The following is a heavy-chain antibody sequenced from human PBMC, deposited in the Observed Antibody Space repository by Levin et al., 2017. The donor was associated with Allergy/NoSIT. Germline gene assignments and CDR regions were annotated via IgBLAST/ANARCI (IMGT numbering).Heavy chain of an antibody. J-gene: IGHJ3*02. V-gene: IGHV1-69*13. Sequence: EASVKVSCKTSGGTFSNYAFTWVRQAPGQGLEWMGDFIPIFGTTNYAQRFQGRVTIIADESTNTAYMDLSSLRSEDTAIYYCARDLGLGYCSSANCFLGAFNIWGQGTLVTVSS. CDR3: ARDLGLGYCSSANCFLGAFNI. CDR1: GGTFSNYA. CDR2: FIPIFGTT. D-gene: IGHD2-2*01.